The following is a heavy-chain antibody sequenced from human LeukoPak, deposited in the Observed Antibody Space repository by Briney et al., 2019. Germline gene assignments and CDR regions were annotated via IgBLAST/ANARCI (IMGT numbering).Heavy chain of an antibody. V-gene: IGHV3-13*04. J-gene: IGHJ4*02. CDR1: GFTFSNYD. CDR2: IDTASGT. D-gene: IGHD2-8*02. CDR3: VRERMDDTGGKALQYFDY. Sequence: GGSLRLSCAATGFTFSNYDMHWVRQPTGKALEWVSAIDTASGTYYPGSVKGRFTISRENAKNSLYLQMNSLRAGDTAVYYCVRERMDDTGGKALQYFDYWGQGTLVTVSS.